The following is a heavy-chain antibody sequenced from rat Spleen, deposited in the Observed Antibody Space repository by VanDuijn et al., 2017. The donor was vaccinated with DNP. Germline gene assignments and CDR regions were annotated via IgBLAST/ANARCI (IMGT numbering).Heavy chain of an antibody. D-gene: IGHD1-4*01. V-gene: IGHV5-31*01. CDR2: INNDGGST. CDR3: ARHVLPLRVWDY. J-gene: IGHJ2*01. CDR1: EFRFNNHW. Sequence: EVHLVVSGGDLVQPGRSLKLSCVVSEFRFNNHWMTWFRQVPGKGLEWVAYINNDGGSTYNGDSVKGRFTISRDNAKTTLYLQMNSLRSEDMATYYCARHVLPLRVWDYWGQGVMVTVSS.